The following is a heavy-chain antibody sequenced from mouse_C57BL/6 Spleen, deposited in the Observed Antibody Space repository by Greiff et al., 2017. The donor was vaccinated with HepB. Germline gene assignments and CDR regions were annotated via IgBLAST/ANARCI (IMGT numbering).Heavy chain of an antibody. J-gene: IGHJ2*01. CDR2: IYPGDGDT. CDR1: GYAFSSSW. CDR3: ARQDWDGGFDY. D-gene: IGHD4-1*01. V-gene: IGHV1-82*01. Sequence: VQLQQSGPELVKPGASVKISCKASGYAFSSSWMNWVKQRPGKGLEWIGRIYPGDGDTNYNGKFKGKATLTADKSSSTAYMQLSSLTSEDSAVYFCARQDWDGGFDYWGQSTTLTVSS.